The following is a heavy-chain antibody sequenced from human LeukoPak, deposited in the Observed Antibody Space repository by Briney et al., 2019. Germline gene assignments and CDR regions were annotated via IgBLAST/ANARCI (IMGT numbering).Heavy chain of an antibody. D-gene: IGHD6-13*01. Sequence: SETLSLTCTVSGGSISSGDYYWSWIRQPAGKGLEWIGRVYSSGSTNYNPSLKSRVAVSVDTSENQFSLKLTSVTATDTAVYYCARGPSHTSTWFFDYWGQGTLVTVSS. J-gene: IGHJ4*02. CDR2: VYSSGST. CDR1: GGSISSGDYY. CDR3: ARGPSHTSTWFFDY. V-gene: IGHV4-61*02.